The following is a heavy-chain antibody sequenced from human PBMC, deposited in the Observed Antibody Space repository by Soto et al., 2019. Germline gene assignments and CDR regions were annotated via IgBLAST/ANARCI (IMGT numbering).Heavy chain of an antibody. Sequence: HPGGSLRFSCAASGFTFSSYGMHWVRQAPGKGPEWVAVIWYDGSNKYYADSVKGRFTISRDNSKNTLYLQMNSLRAEDTAVYYCARDTYDSSGYYSDYWGQGTLVTVSS. V-gene: IGHV3-33*01. J-gene: IGHJ4*02. CDR3: ARDTYDSSGYYSDY. CDR2: IWYDGSNK. CDR1: GFTFSSYG. D-gene: IGHD3-22*01.